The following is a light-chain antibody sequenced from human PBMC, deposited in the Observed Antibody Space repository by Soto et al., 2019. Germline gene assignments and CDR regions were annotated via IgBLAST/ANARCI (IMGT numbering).Light chain of an antibody. Sequence: EIVLTQSPGTLSLSPGERATLSCRASQSVSSSYLGWYQQKPGQAPRLLIYDASSGATGVPDRFSGGGSGTDFTLTISRLEPEDFAVYYCQHYAMSPPFTLGPGTKVDIK. CDR2: DAS. CDR1: QSVSSSY. J-gene: IGKJ3*01. CDR3: QHYAMSPPFT. V-gene: IGKV3-20*01.